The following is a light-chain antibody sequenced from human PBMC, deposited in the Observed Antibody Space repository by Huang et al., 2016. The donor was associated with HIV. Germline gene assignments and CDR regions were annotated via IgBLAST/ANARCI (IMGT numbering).Light chain of an antibody. CDR2: TAS. CDR3: LQSYSMFRT. J-gene: IGKJ2*01. CDR1: QNIDIY. V-gene: IGKV1-39*01. Sequence: EIQMTQSPSSLSASVGDTVTITCRASQNIDIYLKWYQQRPGKAPKLLIYTASSLQTGVPSRFSGSGSGTDFTLTIDSLQPEDFATYYCLQSYSMFRTFGQGTKLDFK.